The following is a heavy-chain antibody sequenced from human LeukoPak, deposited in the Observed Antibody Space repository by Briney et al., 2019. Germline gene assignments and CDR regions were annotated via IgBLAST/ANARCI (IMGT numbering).Heavy chain of an antibody. CDR3: ARASGAV. CDR1: GFTFSSYG. J-gene: IGHJ3*01. D-gene: IGHD4-17*01. CDR2: IKQDGSEK. Sequence: PGGSLRLSCAASGFTFSSYGMHWVRQAPGKGLEWVANIKQDGSEKYYVDSVKGRFTISRDNAKNSLYLQMNSLRAEDTAVYYCARASGAVWGQGTMVTVSS. V-gene: IGHV3-7*01.